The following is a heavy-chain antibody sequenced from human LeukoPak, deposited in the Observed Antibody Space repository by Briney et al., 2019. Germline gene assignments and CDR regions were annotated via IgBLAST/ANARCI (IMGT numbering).Heavy chain of an antibody. CDR1: GFTFSSYA. Sequence: GGSLRLSCAASGFTFSSYAMSWVRQAPGKGLEWVSTISGSGVSTYYADSVKGRFTISRDNSRNTLYLRMNSLRAEDTAVYSCAKDLPGFFDYRGQGTQVTVFS. V-gene: IGHV3-23*01. CDR2: ISGSGVST. CDR3: AKDLPGFFDY. J-gene: IGHJ4*02.